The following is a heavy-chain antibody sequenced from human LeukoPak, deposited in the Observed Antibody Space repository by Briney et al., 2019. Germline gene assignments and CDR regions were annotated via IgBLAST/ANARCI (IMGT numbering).Heavy chain of an antibody. CDR2: IIPIFGTA. D-gene: IGHD3-22*01. CDR3: ARDSSYYDSSGYSDY. CDR1: GGTFSSYA. J-gene: IGHJ4*02. Sequence: GASVKVSCKASGGTFSSYAISWVRQAPGQGLEWMGGIIPIFGTANYAQKFQGRVTITADESTSTAYMELSSLRSEDTAVYYCARDSSYYDSSGYSDYWGQGTLVTVSS. V-gene: IGHV1-69*01.